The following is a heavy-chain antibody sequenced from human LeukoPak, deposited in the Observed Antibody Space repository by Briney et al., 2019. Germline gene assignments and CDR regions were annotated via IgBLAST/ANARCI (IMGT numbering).Heavy chain of an antibody. Sequence: SVKVSCKASGGTCSSYAISWVRQAPGQGLEWMGGIIPIFGTANYAQKFQGRVTITADKSTSTAYMELSGLRSEDTAVYYCAGMGGWYDYYFDYWGQGTLVTVSS. CDR3: AGMGGWYDYYFDY. CDR2: IIPIFGTA. V-gene: IGHV1-69*06. J-gene: IGHJ4*02. D-gene: IGHD6-19*01. CDR1: GGTCSSYA.